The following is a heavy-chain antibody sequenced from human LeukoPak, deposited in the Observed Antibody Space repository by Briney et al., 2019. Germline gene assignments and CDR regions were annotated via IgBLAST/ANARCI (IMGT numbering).Heavy chain of an antibody. CDR3: ARDVGYSTSA. D-gene: IGHD2-2*01. CDR1: GGSVSSSHYY. J-gene: IGHJ4*02. CDR2: IYFGGRT. Sequence: SETLSLTCTVSGGSVSSSHYYWNWIRQPPGKGLEWIGQIYFGGRTDYNPSLKSRVTISVDTSKNQFSLRLSSVTAADTALYYCARDVGYSTSAWGQGSLVTVSS. V-gene: IGHV4-61*01.